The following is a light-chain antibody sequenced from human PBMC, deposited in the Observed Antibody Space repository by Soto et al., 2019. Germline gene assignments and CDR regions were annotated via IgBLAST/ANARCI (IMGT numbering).Light chain of an antibody. CDR2: GAF. CDR3: QQYKNWPPLS. V-gene: IGKV3-15*01. J-gene: IGKJ4*01. CDR1: QSVTYN. Sequence: EIVMTQSPATLSVSPGETATLSCRASQSVTYNLAWYQQKPGQGPRLLIYGAFTRATGIPARFSGSGSGTEFTLTLSSLQSEDFEVYYCQQYKNWPPLSCGGGTKVEIK.